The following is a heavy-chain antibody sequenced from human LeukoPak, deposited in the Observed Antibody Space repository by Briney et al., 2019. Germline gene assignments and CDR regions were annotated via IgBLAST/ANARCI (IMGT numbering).Heavy chain of an antibody. D-gene: IGHD6-19*01. CDR1: GYTFSGYY. CDR3: ARDLPWTNQLIAVAGKNWFDP. CDR2: INTNSGGT. J-gene: IGHJ5*02. V-gene: IGHV1-2*02. Sequence: ASVTVSCTASGYTFSGYYMHWVRQAPGQGLEWMGWINTNSGGTNYAQKVQGRVTITRETTNSKAYMELSGLTSDDTAVYYCARDLPWTNQLIAVAGKNWFDPWGQGTLVTVSS.